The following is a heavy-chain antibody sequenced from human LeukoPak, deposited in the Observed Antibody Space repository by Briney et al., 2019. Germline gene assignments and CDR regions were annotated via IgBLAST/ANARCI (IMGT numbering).Heavy chain of an antibody. J-gene: IGHJ4*02. CDR2: IKKDGSEK. D-gene: IGHD3-3*01. V-gene: IGHV3-7*01. Sequence: GGPLRLSCAASGFTFSSYWMSWVRQAPGKGLEWVANIKKDGSEKYYVDSVKGRFTISRDNAKNSLYLQMNSLRAEDTAVYYCASTYYDFWSGYYPFDYWGQGTLVT. CDR1: GFTFSSYW. CDR3: ASTYYDFWSGYYPFDY.